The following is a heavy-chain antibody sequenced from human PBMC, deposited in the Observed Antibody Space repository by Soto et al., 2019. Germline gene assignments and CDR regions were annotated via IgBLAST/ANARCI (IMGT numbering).Heavy chain of an antibody. CDR3: ARHIHRAWVQLERLDY. D-gene: IGHD1-1*01. J-gene: IGHJ4*02. CDR1: GGSISSSY. Sequence: ASETLSLTCTVSGGSISSSYWSWIRQPPGKGLEWIGYIYDSGSTYYNSSLKSRVTMSVDTSKNQFSLKLSSVTAADTAVYYCARHIHRAWVQLERLDYWGQGTLVTVSS. CDR2: IYDSGST. V-gene: IGHV4-59*08.